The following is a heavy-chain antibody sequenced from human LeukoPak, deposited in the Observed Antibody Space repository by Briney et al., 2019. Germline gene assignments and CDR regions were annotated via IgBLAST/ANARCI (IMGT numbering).Heavy chain of an antibody. Sequence: SETLSLTCAVYGGSFSGYYWSWIRQPPGKGLEWIGYIYYSGSTNYNPSLKSRVTISVDTSKNQFSLKLSSVTAADTAVYYCARVEMATTYFDYWGQGTLVTVSS. CDR3: ARVEMATTYFDY. D-gene: IGHD5-24*01. CDR1: GGSFSGYY. J-gene: IGHJ4*02. V-gene: IGHV4-59*01. CDR2: IYYSGST.